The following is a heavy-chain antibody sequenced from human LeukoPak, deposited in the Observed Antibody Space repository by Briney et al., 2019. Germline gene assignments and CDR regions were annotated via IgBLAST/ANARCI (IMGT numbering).Heavy chain of an antibody. V-gene: IGHV4-34*01. CDR2: INHSGST. CDR3: ARGWPQYYFDY. CDR1: GGSFSGYY. D-gene: IGHD5-24*01. J-gene: IGHJ4*02. Sequence: SETLSLTCAVYGGSFSGYYWSWLRQPPGKGLEWIGEINHSGSTNYNPSLKSRVTISVDTSKNQFSLKLSSVTAADTAVYYCARGWPQYYFDYWGQGTLVTVSS.